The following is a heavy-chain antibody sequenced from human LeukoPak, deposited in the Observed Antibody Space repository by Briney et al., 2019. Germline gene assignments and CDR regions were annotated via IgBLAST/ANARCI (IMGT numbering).Heavy chain of an antibody. CDR1: GGSISSYY. CDR3: ARGGYCSSTSCYKALFFDF. D-gene: IGHD2-2*02. V-gene: IGHV4-59*01. CDR2: IYYSGST. J-gene: IGHJ4*02. Sequence: PSETLSLTCTVSGGSISSYYWSWIRQPPGKGLEWIGYIYYSGSTNYNPSVKSRVTISVDTSKNQFSLKLSSVTAADTAVYYCARGGYCSSTSCYKALFFDFWGQGTLVTVSS.